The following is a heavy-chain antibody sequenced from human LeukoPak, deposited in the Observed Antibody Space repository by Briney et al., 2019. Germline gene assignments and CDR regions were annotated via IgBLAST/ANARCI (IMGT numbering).Heavy chain of an antibody. Sequence: GGSLRLSCAASGFTFSSYAMHWVRQAPGKGLEWVAVISYDGSNKYYADSVKGRFTISRDNSKNTLYLQMNSLRAEDTAVYYCARESATRDFDYWGQGTLVTVS. CDR2: ISYDGSNK. CDR3: ARESATRDFDY. J-gene: IGHJ4*02. CDR1: GFTFSSYA. V-gene: IGHV3-30-3*01.